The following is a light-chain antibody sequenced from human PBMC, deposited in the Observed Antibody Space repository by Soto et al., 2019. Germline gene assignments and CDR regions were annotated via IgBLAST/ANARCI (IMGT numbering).Light chain of an antibody. V-gene: IGLV2-14*01. CDR2: EVR. Sequence: QSALTQPASVSGSAGQSITISCSGTMRDVGAYNLVSWYQQHPGTAPKLIIYEVRNRPSGISSRFSGSRSGNTASLTISGLQPEDECDYDCSAYTSRSTLGFGGVTKLTVL. CDR1: MRDVGAYNL. J-gene: IGLJ3*02. CDR3: SAYTSRSTLG.